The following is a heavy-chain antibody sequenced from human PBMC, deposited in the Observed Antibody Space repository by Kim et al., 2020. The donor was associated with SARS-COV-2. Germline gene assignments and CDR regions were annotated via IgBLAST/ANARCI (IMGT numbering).Heavy chain of an antibody. D-gene: IGHD5-18*01. CDR1: GGSISSSSYY. V-gene: IGHV4-39*01. CDR2: IYYSGST. J-gene: IGHJ4*02. CDR3: ALRGRGYSYIGYY. Sequence: SETLSLTCTVSGGSISSSSYYWGWIRQPPGKGLEWIGSIYYSGSTYYNPSLKSRVTISVDTSKNQFSLKLSSVTAADTAVYYCALRGRGYSYIGYYWGQGTLVTVSS.